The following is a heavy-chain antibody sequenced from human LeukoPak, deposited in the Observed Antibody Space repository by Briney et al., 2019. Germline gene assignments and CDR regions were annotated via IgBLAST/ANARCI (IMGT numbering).Heavy chain of an antibody. J-gene: IGHJ5*02. CDR1: GFTFSAYS. CDR3: ARGRYYDTSAYNYFDP. Sequence: TGGSLRLSCAASGFTFSAYSMNWIRQAPGKGLEWISYISGSGRSIFSADSVRGRFTISRDNANSSLFLQMNSLRAEDTAVYYCARGRYYDTSAYNYFDPWGQGTLVTVSS. CDR2: ISGSGRSI. D-gene: IGHD3-22*01. V-gene: IGHV3-48*01.